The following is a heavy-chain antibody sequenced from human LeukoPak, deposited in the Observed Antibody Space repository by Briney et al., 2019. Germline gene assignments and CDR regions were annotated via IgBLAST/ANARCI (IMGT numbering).Heavy chain of an antibody. CDR2: IYYSGST. Sequence: SETLSLTCTVSGGSISSSSYYWGWIRQPPGKGLEWIGSIYYSGSTYYNPSLKSRVTISVDTSKNQFSLKLSSVTAADTAVYYCARQKGHIVGASNDAFDIWGQGTMVTVSS. CDR1: GGSISSSSYY. D-gene: IGHD1-26*01. CDR3: ARQKGHIVGASNDAFDI. J-gene: IGHJ3*02. V-gene: IGHV4-39*01.